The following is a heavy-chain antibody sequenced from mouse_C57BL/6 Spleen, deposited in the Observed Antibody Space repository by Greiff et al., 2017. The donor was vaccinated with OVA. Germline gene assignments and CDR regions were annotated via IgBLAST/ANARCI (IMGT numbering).Heavy chain of an antibody. CDR3: ARSGYDGAWFAY. J-gene: IGHJ3*01. Sequence: QVQLQQPGAELVKPGASVKMSCTASGYTFTSYWITWVKQRPGQGLEWIGDIYPGSGSTNYNEKFKSKATLTVDTSSSTAYMQLSSLTSEDSAVYYCARSGYDGAWFAYWGQGTLVTVSA. V-gene: IGHV1-55*01. CDR1: GYTFTSYW. D-gene: IGHD2-2*01. CDR2: IYPGSGST.